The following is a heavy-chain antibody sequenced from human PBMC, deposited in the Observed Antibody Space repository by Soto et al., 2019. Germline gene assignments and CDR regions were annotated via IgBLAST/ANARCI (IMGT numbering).Heavy chain of an antibody. D-gene: IGHD2-2*01. J-gene: IGHJ6*02. CDR3: ARSQGSSTSLEIYYYYYYGMDG. CDR2: IIPIPGTA. Sequence: GASVKVSCKASGGTFGSYAISWVRQAPGQGLEWMGGIIPIPGTANYAQKFQGRVTIAADESTSTAYMELSSLRSEDTAVYYCARSQGSSTSLEIYYYYYYGMDGRGQGTTVTVSS. V-gene: IGHV1-69*13. CDR1: GGTFGSYA.